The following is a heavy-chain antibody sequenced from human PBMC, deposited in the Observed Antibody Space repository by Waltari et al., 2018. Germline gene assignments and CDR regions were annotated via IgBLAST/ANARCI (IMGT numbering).Heavy chain of an antibody. CDR3: ARGWIGTTSLGHDGMDV. CDR1: GFTVSTNY. D-gene: IGHD4-17*01. Sequence: EVQLVESGGGLIQPGGSLRLSCAVSGFTVSTNYMSWVRQAPGKGLGWVSVISTGGDTYYADSVKGRFSISRDNSKNTLYLQMNSLRVEDTAIYYCARGWIGTTSLGHDGMDVWGQGTTVTVSS. CDR2: ISTGGDT. V-gene: IGHV3-53*01. J-gene: IGHJ6*02.